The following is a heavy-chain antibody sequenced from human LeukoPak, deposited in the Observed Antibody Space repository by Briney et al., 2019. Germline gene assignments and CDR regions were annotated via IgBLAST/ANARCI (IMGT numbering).Heavy chain of an antibody. V-gene: IGHV4-39*07. CDR1: GGSISSSSYY. Sequence: PSETLSLTCTVSGGSISSSSYYWGWIRQPPGKGLEWIGSIYYSGSTYYNPSLKSRVTISVDTSKNQSSLKLSSVTAADTAVYYCASSSGNDYYMDVWGKGTTVTVSS. D-gene: IGHD6-19*01. J-gene: IGHJ6*03. CDR2: IYYSGST. CDR3: ASSSGNDYYMDV.